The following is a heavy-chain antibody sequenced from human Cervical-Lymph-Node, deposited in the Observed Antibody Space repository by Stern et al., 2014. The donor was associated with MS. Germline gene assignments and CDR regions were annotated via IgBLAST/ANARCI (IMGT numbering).Heavy chain of an antibody. CDR2: FDSGHDKT. D-gene: IGHD2-21*02. Sequence: QLVQSGDEVKKPWASVKVSCKVSGYTLSEISMHWVRQAPGKGLEWLGGFDSGHDKTHYAQKFQGRVTMADDRSTDTAYMELSSLRSEDTAVYYCATHRGRVTYYYGIDVWGQGTPVTVSS. V-gene: IGHV1-24*01. CDR1: GYTLSEIS. CDR3: ATHRGRVTYYYGIDV. J-gene: IGHJ6*02.